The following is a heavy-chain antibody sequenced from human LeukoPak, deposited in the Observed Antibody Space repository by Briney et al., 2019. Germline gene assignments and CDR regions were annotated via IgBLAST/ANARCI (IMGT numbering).Heavy chain of an antibody. CDR3: ARHATLGMVVTDS. J-gene: IGHJ4*02. CDR1: GGSLSGFY. D-gene: IGHD3-22*01. Sequence: SETLSLTCNVSGGSLSGFYWTWIRQPPGGALEWLGYIFYTGSTSYHPSLTSRVTMSLDTSKNQFSLWLSSVTATDTAVYYCARHATLGMVVTDSWGQGTLVTASS. V-gene: IGHV4-59*08. CDR2: IFYTGST.